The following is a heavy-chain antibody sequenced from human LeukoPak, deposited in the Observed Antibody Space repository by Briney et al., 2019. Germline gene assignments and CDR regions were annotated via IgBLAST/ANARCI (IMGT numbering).Heavy chain of an antibody. Sequence: PGGSLRLSCAASGFTFSSYAMSWVRQAPGKGRGGLSAISGSGGSTYYADSVKGRFTISRDNSKNTLYLQMNSLRAEDTAVYYCAKVLGRGSYHFDYWGQGTLVTVSS. J-gene: IGHJ4*02. V-gene: IGHV3-23*01. CDR1: GFTFSSYA. CDR3: AKVLGRGSYHFDY. D-gene: IGHD1-26*01. CDR2: ISGSGGST.